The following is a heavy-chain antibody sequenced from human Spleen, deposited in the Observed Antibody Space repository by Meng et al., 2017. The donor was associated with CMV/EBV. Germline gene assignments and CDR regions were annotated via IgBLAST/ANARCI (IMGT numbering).Heavy chain of an antibody. CDR3: ARAVSGTNLDY. CDR1: GDSVSSGAYY. Sequence: TGSGDSVSSGAYYWSWLRQHPGKGLEWIGYIFYSGLTYYNPSLKSRVTISVDTPKNQFSLKLSSVTAADTAVYYCARAVSGTNLDYWGQGTLVTVSS. V-gene: IGHV4-31*03. CDR2: IFYSGLT. D-gene: IGHD2-2*01. J-gene: IGHJ4*02.